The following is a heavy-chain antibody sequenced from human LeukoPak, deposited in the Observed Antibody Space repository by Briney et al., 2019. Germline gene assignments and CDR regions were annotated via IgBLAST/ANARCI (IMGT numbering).Heavy chain of an antibody. J-gene: IGHJ5*02. D-gene: IGHD1-14*01. Sequence: DPSETLSLTCSVSTGSISPYYWSWIRQPPGKGPEWIGYTYYNGNTNYSPSLKSRVTMSVDTSKKQFSLKLYSVTAADTAVYYCARAGRSGTDWFDPWGQGILVTVSS. CDR1: TGSISPYY. CDR3: ARAGRSGTDWFDP. V-gene: IGHV4-59*01. CDR2: TYYNGNT.